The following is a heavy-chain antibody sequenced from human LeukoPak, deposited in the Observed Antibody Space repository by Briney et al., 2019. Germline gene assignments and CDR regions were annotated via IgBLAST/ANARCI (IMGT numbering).Heavy chain of an antibody. Sequence: SVKVSCKASGGTFSSYAISWVRQAPGQGLEWMGGIIPIFGTANYAQKFQGRVAITADESTSTAYMELSRLRSEDTAVYYCAREHPGAAGTFNWFDPWGQGTLVTVSS. CDR3: AREHPGAAGTFNWFDP. CDR1: GGTFSSYA. D-gene: IGHD6-13*01. V-gene: IGHV1-69*13. J-gene: IGHJ5*02. CDR2: IIPIFGTA.